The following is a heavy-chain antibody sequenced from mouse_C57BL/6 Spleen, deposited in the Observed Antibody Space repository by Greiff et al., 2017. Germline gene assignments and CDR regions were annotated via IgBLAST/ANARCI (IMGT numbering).Heavy chain of an antibody. V-gene: IGHV1-42*01. CDR2: INPSTGGT. CDR3: ARSGSSGRGAMDY. J-gene: IGHJ4*01. D-gene: IGHD3-2*02. CDR1: GYSFTGYY. Sequence: EVKLEESGPELVKPGASVKISCKASGYSFTGYYMNWVKQSPEKSLEWIGEINPSTGGTTYNQKFKAKATLSVDKSSSTAYMQLKSLTSEDSAVYYCARSGSSGRGAMDYWGQGTSVTVSS.